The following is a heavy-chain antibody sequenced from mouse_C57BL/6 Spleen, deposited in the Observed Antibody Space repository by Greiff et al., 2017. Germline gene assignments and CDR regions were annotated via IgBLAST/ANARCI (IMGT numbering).Heavy chain of an antibody. CDR3: AGSDDGSSYSAWFAY. CDR2: INPSNGGT. J-gene: IGHJ3*01. V-gene: IGHV1-53*01. D-gene: IGHD1-1*01. CDR1: GYSFTSYW. Sequence: VQLQQSGTELVKPGASVKLSCKASGYSFTSYWMHWVKQRPGQGLEWIGNINPSNGGTNYNEKFKSKATLTVDTSSSTAYMQLSSLTSEDSAVYYCAGSDDGSSYSAWFAYWGQGTLVTVSA.